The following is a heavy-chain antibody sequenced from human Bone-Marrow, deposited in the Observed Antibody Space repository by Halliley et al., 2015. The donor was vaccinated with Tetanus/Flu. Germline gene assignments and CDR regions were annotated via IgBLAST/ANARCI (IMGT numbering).Heavy chain of an antibody. D-gene: IGHD3-3*01. Sequence: LVKPTQTLTLTCTFSGFSLSTSGVGVGWIRQPPGKALEWLALIYWNDDKRYSPSLKSRLTITKDTSKNQVVLTMTNMDPVDTSTYYCAPNKRGLQFLGAFDIWGQGPMVTVSS. CDR2: IYWNDDK. CDR3: APNKRGLQFLGAFDI. V-gene: IGHV2-5*01. J-gene: IGHJ3*02. CDR1: GFSLSTSGVG.